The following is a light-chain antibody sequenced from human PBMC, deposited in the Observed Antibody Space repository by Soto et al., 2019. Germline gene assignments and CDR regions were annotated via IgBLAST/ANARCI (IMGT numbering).Light chain of an antibody. CDR3: QTWDTGNWV. V-gene: IGLV4-69*01. CDR1: SGYSSYA. J-gene: IGLJ3*02. CDR2: VNSDGSH. Sequence: QAVLTQSPSASASLGASVKFTCTLSSGYSSYAIAWHQQQPEKGPRSLMKVNSDGSHSKGDGIPDRFSGSSSGSERYLTISSLQSEDEADYYCQTWDTGNWVFGGATKLTVL.